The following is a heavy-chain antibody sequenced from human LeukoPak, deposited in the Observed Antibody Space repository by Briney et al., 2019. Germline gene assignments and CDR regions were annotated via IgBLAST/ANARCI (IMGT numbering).Heavy chain of an antibody. D-gene: IGHD3-22*01. V-gene: IGHV4-39*07. Sequence: KTSETLSLTCTVSGGSISSSSYYWGWIRQPPGKGLEWIGSIHYSGSTNYNPSLKSRVTISVDTSKNQFSLKLSSVTAADTAVYYCARGPRYHGSSGYFGYWGHGTLVTVSS. CDR3: ARGPRYHGSSGYFGY. J-gene: IGHJ4*01. CDR1: GGSISSSSYY. CDR2: IHYSGST.